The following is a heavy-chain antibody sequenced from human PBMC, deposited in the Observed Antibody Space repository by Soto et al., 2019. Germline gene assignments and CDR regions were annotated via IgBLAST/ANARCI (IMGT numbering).Heavy chain of an antibody. Sequence: QGQLVQSGAEVKKPGSSVKVSCKASGGTFSSDSITWVRQAPGQGLEWMGEIIPIFGTANYAQKFQGRVTITADESTSTAYMELSSLRSEDTAVYYCARDGGRHSGGIDYWGQGTLVTVSS. D-gene: IGHD1-26*01. J-gene: IGHJ4*02. CDR3: ARDGGRHSGGIDY. V-gene: IGHV1-69*01. CDR2: IIPIFGTA. CDR1: GGTFSSDS.